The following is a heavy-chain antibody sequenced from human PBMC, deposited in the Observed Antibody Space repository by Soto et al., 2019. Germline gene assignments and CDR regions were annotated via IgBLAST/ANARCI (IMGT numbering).Heavy chain of an antibody. D-gene: IGHD3-22*01. V-gene: IGHV4-34*01. J-gene: IGHJ4*02. Sequence: SETLSLTCAVYGGSFSGYYWSWIRQPPGKGLEWIGEINHSGSTNYNPSLKSRVTISVDTSKNQFSLKLSSVTAADTAVYYCAGEPRHRRRYYYDSSGYYYGVDYWCQGTLVTVSS. CDR1: GGSFSGYY. CDR2: INHSGST. CDR3: AGEPRHRRRYYYDSSGYYYGVDY.